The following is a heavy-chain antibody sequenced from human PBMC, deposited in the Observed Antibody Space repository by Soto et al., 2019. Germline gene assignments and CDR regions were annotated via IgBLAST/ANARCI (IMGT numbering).Heavy chain of an antibody. J-gene: IGHJ5*02. Sequence: PGGSLRLSCGASGFTFSTYGVTWVRQAPGKGLEWVAVISYDGNKKDYGDSVKGRFTVSRDNSNNTLYLQMHSLTSDDTAIYYCAKVAASSWHANWFAPWGQGTLVTVSS. D-gene: IGHD6-13*01. V-gene: IGHV3-30*18. CDR2: ISYDGNKK. CDR3: AKVAASSWHANWFAP. CDR1: GFTFSTYG.